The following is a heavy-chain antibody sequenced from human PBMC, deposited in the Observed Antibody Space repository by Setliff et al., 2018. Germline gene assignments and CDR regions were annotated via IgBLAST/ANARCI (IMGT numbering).Heavy chain of an antibody. J-gene: IGHJ6*03. V-gene: IGHV1-18*01. D-gene: IGHD3-3*01. CDR1: GYTFTGYS. CDR3: AGGPSFRSGDYMDV. Sequence: ASVKVSCKASGYTFTGYSISWVRQAPGQGLEWMGWISAYNGNTHYAQKFQGRVTMTTDTSTSTAYMELRSLRSYDTALYYCAGGPSFRSGDYMDVRGQGTTVTVSS. CDR2: ISAYNGNT.